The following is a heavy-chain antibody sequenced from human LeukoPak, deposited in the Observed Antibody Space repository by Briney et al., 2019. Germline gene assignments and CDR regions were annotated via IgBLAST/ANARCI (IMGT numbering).Heavy chain of an antibody. CDR1: GFTFSSYW. V-gene: IGHV3-7*01. CDR2: IKPDGSEK. D-gene: IGHD4-23*01. J-gene: IGHJ4*02. CDR3: ARNRGNDY. Sequence: PGGSLRLSCAASGFTFSSYWLSWVRQAPGKGLEWVANIKPDGSEKYYVDSVKGRFTISRDNGKNSLYLQMNNLRAEDTAVYYCARNRGNDYWGQGTLVTVSS.